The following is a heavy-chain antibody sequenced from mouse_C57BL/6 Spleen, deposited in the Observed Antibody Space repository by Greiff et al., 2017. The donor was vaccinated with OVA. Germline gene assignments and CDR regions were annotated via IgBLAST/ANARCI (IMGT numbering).Heavy chain of an antibody. CDR1: GYTFTSYT. CDR3: ARLEYDEGFAY. CDR2: INPSSGYT. Sequence: VQLQQSGAELARPGASVKMSCKASGYTFTSYTMHWVKQRPGQGLEWIGYINPSSGYTKYNQKFKDKATLTADKASSTAYMQLSSLTSEDSAVYYCARLEYDEGFAYWGQGTLVTVSA. J-gene: IGHJ3*01. D-gene: IGHD2-14*01. V-gene: IGHV1-4*01.